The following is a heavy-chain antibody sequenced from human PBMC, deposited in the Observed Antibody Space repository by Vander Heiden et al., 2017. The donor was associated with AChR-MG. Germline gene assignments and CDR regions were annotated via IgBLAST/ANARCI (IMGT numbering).Heavy chain of an antibody. V-gene: IGHV3-23*01. Sequence: EVQLLESGGGLVQPGGSLRLSCAAPGFTFGSYAMSWVRQAPGKGLEWVSAISGSGGSTYYADSVKGRFTISRDNSKNTLYLQMNSLRAEDTAVYYCAKHRDYDILTGYNLWGQGTLVTVSS. CDR3: AKHRDYDILTGYNL. CDR1: GFTFGSYA. D-gene: IGHD3-9*01. J-gene: IGHJ4*02. CDR2: ISGSGGST.